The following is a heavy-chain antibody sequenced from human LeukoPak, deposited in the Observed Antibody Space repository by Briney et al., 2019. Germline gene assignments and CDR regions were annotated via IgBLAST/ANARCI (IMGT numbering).Heavy chain of an antibody. Sequence: GGSLRLSSAASGFTVSSNYMSWVRQAPGKGLEWVSVIYSGGSTYYADSVKGRFTISRDNSKNTLYLQMNSLRAEDTAVYYCAREKMCDYWGQGTLVTVSS. CDR2: IYSGGST. D-gene: IGHD5-24*01. CDR3: AREKMCDY. V-gene: IGHV3-53*01. CDR1: GFTVSSNY. J-gene: IGHJ4*02.